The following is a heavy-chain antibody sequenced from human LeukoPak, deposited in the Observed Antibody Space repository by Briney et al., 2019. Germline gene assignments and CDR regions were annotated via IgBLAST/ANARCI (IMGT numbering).Heavy chain of an antibody. V-gene: IGHV3-7*01. CDR2: IKQDGSEK. CDR1: GFTFSTYW. CDR3: ARDQIFGVVQDY. Sequence: TGGSLRLSCAASGFTFSTYWMNWVRQAPGKGLEWVANIKQDGSEKYYVDSVKGRFTISRDNAKNSLYLQMNSLRAEDTAVYYCARDQIFGVVQDYWGQGTLVTVSS. D-gene: IGHD3-3*01. J-gene: IGHJ4*02.